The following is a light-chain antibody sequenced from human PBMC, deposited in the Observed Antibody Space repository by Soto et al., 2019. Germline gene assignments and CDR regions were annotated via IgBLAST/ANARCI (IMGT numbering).Light chain of an antibody. Sequence: EIVLTQSPGTLSLSPGERATLSCRASQSVRSSYLAWYQQKPGQAPRLLIQGASSRATGIPDRFSGSGSGTDFTLTINRLEPEDFAVYYCQQYGNSPYTFGQGTKVDIK. CDR3: QQYGNSPYT. CDR2: GAS. V-gene: IGKV3-20*01. J-gene: IGKJ2*01. CDR1: QSVRSSY.